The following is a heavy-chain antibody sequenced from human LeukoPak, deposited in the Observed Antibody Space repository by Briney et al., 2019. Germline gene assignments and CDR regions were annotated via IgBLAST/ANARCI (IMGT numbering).Heavy chain of an antibody. CDR3: ARGQKDNGVSSSWYYYGMDV. D-gene: IGHD6-13*01. J-gene: IGHJ6*02. V-gene: IGHV1-8*01. Sequence: ASVKVSCKASGYTFTSYDINWVRQATGQGLEWMGWMNPNTGNTEYAQKFQGRVTMTSNTSISTAYMELSSLRSEDTAVYYCARGQKDNGVSSSWYYYGMDVWGQGTTVTVSS. CDR2: MNPNTGNT. CDR1: GYTFTSYD.